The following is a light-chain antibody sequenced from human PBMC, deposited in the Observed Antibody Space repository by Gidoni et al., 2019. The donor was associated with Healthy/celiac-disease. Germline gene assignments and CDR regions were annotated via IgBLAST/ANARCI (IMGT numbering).Light chain of an antibody. V-gene: IGKV3-15*01. CDR3: QQYNNWPAT. CDR2: GAS. CDR1: QRVSSN. Sequence: EIVMTQSPATLSVSPGERATPSCRASQRVSSNLAWYQQKPGQAPRLLIYGASTGATGIPARFSSRGSRTEFTLTISSLQSEDFAVYYCQQYNNWPATFGQGTKVEIK. J-gene: IGKJ1*01.